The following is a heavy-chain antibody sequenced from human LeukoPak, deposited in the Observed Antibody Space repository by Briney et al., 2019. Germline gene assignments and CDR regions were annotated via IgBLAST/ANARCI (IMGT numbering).Heavy chain of an antibody. Sequence: SQTLSLTCTVSGDSISSGGYYWSWIRQHPGKGLEWIGYIYYSGSTYYNPSLKSRVTISVDTSKNQFSLKLSSVTAADTAVYYCARFVVVVAARGVDPWGQGTLVTVSS. V-gene: IGHV4-31*03. D-gene: IGHD2-15*01. CDR2: IYYSGST. J-gene: IGHJ5*02. CDR3: ARFVVVVAARGVDP. CDR1: GDSISSGGYY.